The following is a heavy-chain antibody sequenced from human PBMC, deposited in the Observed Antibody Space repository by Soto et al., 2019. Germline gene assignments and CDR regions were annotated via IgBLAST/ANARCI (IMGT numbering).Heavy chain of an antibody. J-gene: IGHJ3*02. V-gene: IGHV3-21*01. D-gene: IGHD7-27*01. CDR2: IGSSSSYI. CDR3: ASISLGAFDI. CDR1: GFTFSSYS. Sequence: GSLRLSCAASGFTFSSYSMNWVRQAPGKGLEWVSSIGSSSSYIYYADSVKGRFTISRDNAKNLLYLQMNSLRDEDTAVYYCASISLGAFDIWGQGTMVTVSS.